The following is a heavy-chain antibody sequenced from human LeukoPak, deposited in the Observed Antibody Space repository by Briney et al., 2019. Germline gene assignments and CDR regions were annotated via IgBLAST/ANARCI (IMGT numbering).Heavy chain of an antibody. Sequence: PSETLSLTCTVSGGSISSYYWSWIRQPPGKGLEWIGYFYYSGSTKYNPSLKSRVTISVDTSKTQFSLKLNSVTAADTAVYYCARIGAQSGNYWGQGTLVTVSS. CDR1: GGSISSYY. CDR3: ARIGAQSGNY. D-gene: IGHD3-10*01. V-gene: IGHV4-59*01. CDR2: FYYSGST. J-gene: IGHJ4*02.